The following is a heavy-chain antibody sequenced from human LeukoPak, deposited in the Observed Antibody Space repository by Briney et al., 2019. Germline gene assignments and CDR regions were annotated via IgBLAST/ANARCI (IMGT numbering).Heavy chain of an antibody. CDR1: GISLSNYA. J-gene: IGHJ6*02. Sequence: GGSLRLSCAVSGISLSNYAMTWVRQAPGKGLEWVSAISGSGGSTYYADSVKGRFTISRDNSKNTLYLQMNSLRAEDTAVYYCANTEPPGYYYGMDVWGQGTTVTVSS. CDR3: ANTEPPGYYYGMDV. V-gene: IGHV3-23*01. CDR2: ISGSGGST.